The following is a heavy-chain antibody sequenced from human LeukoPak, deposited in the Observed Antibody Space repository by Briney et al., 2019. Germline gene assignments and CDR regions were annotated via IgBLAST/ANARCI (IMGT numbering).Heavy chain of an antibody. CDR2: INHSGST. D-gene: IGHD5-18*01. J-gene: IGHJ4*02. V-gene: IGHV4-34*01. CDR1: GGSFSGYY. Sequence: PSETPSLTCAVYGGSFSGYYWSWIRQPPGKGLEWIGEINHSGSTNYNPSLKSRVTISVDTSKNQFSLKLTSVTAADTAVYYCARRGGYSYGYGYWGQGTLVTVSS. CDR3: ARRGGYSYGYGY.